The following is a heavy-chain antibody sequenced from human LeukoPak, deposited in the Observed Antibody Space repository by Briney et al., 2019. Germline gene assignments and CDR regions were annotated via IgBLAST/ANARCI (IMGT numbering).Heavy chain of an antibody. J-gene: IGHJ5*02. V-gene: IGHV4-4*07. CDR1: GGSISSYY. Sequence: SETLSLTCTVSGGSISSYYWSWIRQPAGKGLEWIGPIYTSGSTNYNPSLKRRVTMSVDTSKNQFSLKLSSETAADTAVYYCVRDRIGYFINGVCYTSSSSSWYWFVPWRQRTLVTVSS. CDR2: IYTSGST. D-gene: IGHD2-8*01. CDR3: VRDRIGYFINGVCYTSSSSSWYWFVP.